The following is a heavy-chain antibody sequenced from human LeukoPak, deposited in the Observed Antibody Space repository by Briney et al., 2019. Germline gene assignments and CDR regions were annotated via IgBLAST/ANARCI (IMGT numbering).Heavy chain of an antibody. Sequence: GASVKVSCKASGYTFTNYYIYWVRQAPGQGLEWMGWISPNTGDTNSAQRFQGRVTMTRDTSISAAYMELSRLTSDDPAVYYCANGLGSSGWNFDYWGQGTLVTVSS. J-gene: IGHJ4*02. CDR1: GYTFTNYY. V-gene: IGHV1-2*02. CDR2: ISPNTGDT. D-gene: IGHD6-19*01. CDR3: ANGLGSSGWNFDY.